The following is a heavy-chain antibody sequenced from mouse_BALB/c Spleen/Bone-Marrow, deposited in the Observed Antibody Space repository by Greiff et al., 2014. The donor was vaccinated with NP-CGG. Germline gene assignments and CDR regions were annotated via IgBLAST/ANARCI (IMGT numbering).Heavy chain of an antibody. CDR2: ISSGSSTI. V-gene: IGHV5-17*02. J-gene: IGHJ2*01. CDR1: GFTFSSFA. CDR3: SSSSSDGGYFDY. Sequence: EVHLVESGGGLVQPGGSRKLSCAASGFTFSSFAMHWVRQAPEKGLEWVAYISSGSSTIYYADTVMGRFTISRDNAKNTLFLQMPSLRSEDTAMYYCSSSSSDGGYFDYWGQGTTLTVSS. D-gene: IGHD1-1*01.